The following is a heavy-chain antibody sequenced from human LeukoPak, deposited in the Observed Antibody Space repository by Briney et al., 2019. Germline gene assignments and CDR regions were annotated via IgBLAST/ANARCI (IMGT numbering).Heavy chain of an antibody. Sequence: GGSLRLSCAASGFTFSSYAMHWVRQAPGKGLEYVSAISSNGGSTYYANSVKGRFTISRDNSKNTLYLQMGSLRAEDMAVYYCARPGEEQQLVFDYWGQGTLVAVSS. CDR1: GFTFSSYA. J-gene: IGHJ4*02. D-gene: IGHD6-13*01. V-gene: IGHV3-64*01. CDR2: ISSNGGST. CDR3: ARPGEEQQLVFDY.